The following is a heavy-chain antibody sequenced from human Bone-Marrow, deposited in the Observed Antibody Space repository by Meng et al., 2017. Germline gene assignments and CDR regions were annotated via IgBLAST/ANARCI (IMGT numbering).Heavy chain of an antibody. D-gene: IGHD6-13*01. CDR1: GGSISNYF. Sequence: SETLSLTCTVSGGSISNYFWSWIRQPPGKGLEWIGYIHYTGSTDYNPSLKSRVTISVDTSKNQLSLKLSSVTAADTAIYYCARTSRGDYYYGIDVWGQGTTVTVSS. V-gene: IGHV4-59*01. CDR3: ARTSRGDYYYGIDV. CDR2: IHYTGST. J-gene: IGHJ6*02.